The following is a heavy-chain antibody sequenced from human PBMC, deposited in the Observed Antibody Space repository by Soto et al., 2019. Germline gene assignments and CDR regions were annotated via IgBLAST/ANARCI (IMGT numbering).Heavy chain of an antibody. D-gene: IGHD3-22*01. CDR1: GFTFSSYS. J-gene: IGHJ6*02. Sequence: GGSLRLSCAASGFTFSSYSMNWVRQAPGKGLEWVSYICSSSSTIYYADSVKGRFTISRDNAKNSLYLQMNSLRDEDTAVYYCARDRGYYDSSGYYGKYYYYGMDVWGQGTTVTVSS. CDR3: ARDRGYYDSSGYYGKYYYYGMDV. V-gene: IGHV3-48*02. CDR2: ICSSSSTI.